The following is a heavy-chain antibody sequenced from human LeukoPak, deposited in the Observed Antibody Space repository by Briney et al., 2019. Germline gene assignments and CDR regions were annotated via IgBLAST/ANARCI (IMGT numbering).Heavy chain of an antibody. J-gene: IGHJ3*02. CDR2: ICYSGST. Sequence: PSETLSLTCTVSGGSISSGGYYWSWIRQHPGKGLEWIGYICYSGSTYYNPSLRGRVTISVDTSKNQFSLKLSSVTAADTAVYYCAGGLGRRDAFDIWGQGTMVTVSS. CDR3: AGGLGRRDAFDI. CDR1: GGSISSGGYY. D-gene: IGHD1-26*01. V-gene: IGHV4-31*03.